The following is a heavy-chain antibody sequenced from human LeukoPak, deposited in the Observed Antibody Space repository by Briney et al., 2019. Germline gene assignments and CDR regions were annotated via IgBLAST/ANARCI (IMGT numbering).Heavy chain of an antibody. Sequence: PSETLSLTCAVSGGSISSSNWWSWVRQPPGKGLEWIGEIYHSGSTNYNPSLKSRVTISVDKSKNQFSLKLSSVTAADTAVYYCARRGTIFGVMTIKGYFDYWGQGTLVTVSS. CDR3: ARRGTIFGVMTIKGYFDY. CDR2: IYHSGST. D-gene: IGHD3-3*01. V-gene: IGHV4-4*02. J-gene: IGHJ4*02. CDR1: GGSISSSNW.